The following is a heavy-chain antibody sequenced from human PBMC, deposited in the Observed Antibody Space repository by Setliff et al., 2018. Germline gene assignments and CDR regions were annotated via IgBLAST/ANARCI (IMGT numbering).Heavy chain of an antibody. V-gene: IGHV3-7*01. Sequence: PGGSLRLSCAASGFTFSTYWIGWVRQAPGKGLEWVANIKQDGSEKYYVDSVQGRFSISRDNATNSLYLQMNSLRAEDTAVYYCARDPHFDSWGQGTLVTVSS. CDR2: IKQDGSEK. CDR1: GFTFSTYW. CDR3: ARDPHFDS. J-gene: IGHJ4*02.